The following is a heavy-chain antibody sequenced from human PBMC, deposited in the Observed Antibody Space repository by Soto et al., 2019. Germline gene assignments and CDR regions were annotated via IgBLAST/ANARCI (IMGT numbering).Heavy chain of an antibody. CDR1: GYDITTYW. J-gene: IGHJ5*02. Sequence: GESLKISCKGSGYDITTYWISWVRQTPGRGLEWMGRIDPSDSYINYSPSFQGHVTFSADRSTNTAYLQWSSLKASDTAIYYCARHTYSAFSWFDPLGQGTLVTVSS. V-gene: IGHV5-10-1*01. CDR2: IDPSDSYI. CDR3: ARHTYSAFSWFDP. D-gene: IGHD5-12*01.